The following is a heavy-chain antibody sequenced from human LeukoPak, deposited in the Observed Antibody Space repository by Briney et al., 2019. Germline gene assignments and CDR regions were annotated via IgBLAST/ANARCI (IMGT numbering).Heavy chain of an antibody. CDR1: GGSISSYY. Sequence: SETLSLTCTVSGGSISSYYWSWIRQPPGKGLEWIGYIYYSGSTYYNPSLKSRVTMSVDTSKNQFSLKLSSVTAVDTAVYYCARYYIDYGDYTFPKKYFDYWGQGTLVTVSS. CDR2: IYYSGST. D-gene: IGHD4-17*01. J-gene: IGHJ4*02. CDR3: ARYYIDYGDYTFPKKYFDY. V-gene: IGHV4-59*04.